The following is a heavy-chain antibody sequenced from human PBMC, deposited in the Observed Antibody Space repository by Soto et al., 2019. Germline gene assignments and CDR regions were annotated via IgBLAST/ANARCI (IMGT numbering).Heavy chain of an antibody. V-gene: IGHV4-59*01. CDR3: AGSEAAIFGVVIHFDY. CDR2: IYYSGST. J-gene: IGHJ4*02. Sequence: QVQLQESGPGLVKPSETLSLTCTVSGGSISSYYWSWIRQPPGKGLEWIGYIYYSGSTNYNPTLKSRVTISVDTSKNQFSLKLSSVTAADTAVYYCAGSEAAIFGVVIHFDYWGQGTLVTVSS. D-gene: IGHD3-3*01. CDR1: GGSISSYY.